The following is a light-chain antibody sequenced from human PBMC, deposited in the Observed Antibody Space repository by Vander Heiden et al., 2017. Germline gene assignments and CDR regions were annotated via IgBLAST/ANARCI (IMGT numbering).Light chain of an antibody. CDR3: QKYKSAPPT. Sequence: GDRVTITCRASQGISNYLAWYQQKPGKVPKLLIYAASTLQSGVPSRFSGSGSGTDFTLTISSLQPEDVATYYCQKYKSAPPTFGAGTNVEIK. CDR2: AAS. CDR1: QGISNY. V-gene: IGKV1-27*01. J-gene: IGKJ4*01.